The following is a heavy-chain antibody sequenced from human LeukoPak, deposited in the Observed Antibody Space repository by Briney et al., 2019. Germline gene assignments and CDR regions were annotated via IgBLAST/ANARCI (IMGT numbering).Heavy chain of an antibody. Sequence: ASVKVSCTASGYTFTSYGISWVRQAPGQGLEWMGWISAYNGNTNYAQKLQGRVTMTTDTSTSTAYMELRSLRSDDTAVYYCARSRYSSSVGGYYFDYWGQGTLVTVSS. J-gene: IGHJ4*02. V-gene: IGHV1-18*01. CDR2: ISAYNGNT. D-gene: IGHD6-6*01. CDR1: GYTFTSYG. CDR3: ARSRYSSSVGGYYFDY.